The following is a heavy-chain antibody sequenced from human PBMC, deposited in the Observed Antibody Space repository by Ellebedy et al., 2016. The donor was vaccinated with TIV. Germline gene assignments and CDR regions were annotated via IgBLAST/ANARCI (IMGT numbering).Heavy chain of an antibody. V-gene: IGHV3-33*01. CDR1: GFTFSSYG. CDR2: IWYDGSYK. J-gene: IGHJ5*02. D-gene: IGHD1-26*01. CDR3: ARGSQFRNWLDP. Sequence: GGSLRLSXAASGFTFSSYGMHWVRQAPGKGLEWVAVIWYDGSYKYYLDSVKGRFTISRDNSKNTLYLQMNSLRVEDTAVYYCARGSQFRNWLDPWGQGTLVTASS.